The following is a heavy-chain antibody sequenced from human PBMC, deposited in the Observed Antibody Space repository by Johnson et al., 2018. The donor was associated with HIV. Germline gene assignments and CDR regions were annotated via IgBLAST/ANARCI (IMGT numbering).Heavy chain of an antibody. CDR1: GFTVSSNY. CDR2: IFSGGTT. Sequence: VQLVESGGGLVQPGGSLRLSCAASGFTVSSNYMTWVRQAPGKGLEWVSVIFSGGTTYYADSVKGRFIISRDNSKNTLYLQMNSLRAEDTAVYYCARACRDGYTCDDFDIWGQGTMVTVSS. CDR3: ARACRDGYTCDDFDI. J-gene: IGHJ3*02. V-gene: IGHV3-66*01. D-gene: IGHD5-24*01.